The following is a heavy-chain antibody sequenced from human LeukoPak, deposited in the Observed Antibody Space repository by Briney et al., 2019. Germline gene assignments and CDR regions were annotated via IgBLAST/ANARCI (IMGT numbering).Heavy chain of an antibody. CDR1: GFTFSSYE. Sequence: GGSLRLSCAASGFTFSSYEMNWVRQAPGKGLEGVSYIGSSGSTIYYADSVKGRFTISRDNAKNSLYLQMNSLRAEDTAVYYCARGAYCSGSRCPGAFDIWGQGTMVTVSS. J-gene: IGHJ3*02. V-gene: IGHV3-48*03. CDR2: IGSSGSTI. CDR3: ARGAYCSGSRCPGAFDI. D-gene: IGHD2-15*01.